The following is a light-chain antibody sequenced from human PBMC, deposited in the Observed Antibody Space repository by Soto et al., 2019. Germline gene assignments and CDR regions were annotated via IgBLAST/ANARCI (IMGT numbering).Light chain of an antibody. CDR1: SSDVGSYNL. Sequence: QSALTQPASVSGSPGQSITTSCTGTSSDVGSYNLVSWYQQHPGTAPKLMIYEGSKWPSGVSNRFSGSKSGNTASLTISGLQAEDEADYYCCSYAGNSSFVFGTGTKVTVL. CDR2: EGS. J-gene: IGLJ1*01. CDR3: CSYAGNSSFV. V-gene: IGLV2-23*01.